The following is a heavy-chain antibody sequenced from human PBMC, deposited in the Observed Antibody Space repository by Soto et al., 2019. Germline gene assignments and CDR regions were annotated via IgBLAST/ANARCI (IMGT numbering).Heavy chain of an antibody. CDR3: ARDSSEYSGYADY. CDR2: IYYSGST. V-gene: IGHV4-61*01. J-gene: IGHJ4*02. D-gene: IGHD5-12*01. CDR1: CGSVSSGSYY. Sequence: SETLSLTCTVSCGSVSSGSYYWSWIRQPPGKGLEWIGYIYYSGSTNYNPSLKSRVTISVDTSKNQFSLKLSSVTAADTAVYYCARDSSEYSGYADYWGQGTLVTVSS.